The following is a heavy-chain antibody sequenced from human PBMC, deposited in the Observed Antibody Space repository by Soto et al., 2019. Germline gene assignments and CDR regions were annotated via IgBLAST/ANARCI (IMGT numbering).Heavy chain of an antibody. J-gene: IGHJ2*01. D-gene: IGHD3-10*01. Sequence: SETLSLTCTVSGASISSSPDYWGWVRQPPGKGLEWIGSIYYSGSTYYNPSLKSRVTTSVDTSKNQFSLKLTSVTAADTAVYYCARQWVSKGRLIWFVWYFDFWGRGTLVTVSS. V-gene: IGHV4-39*01. CDR1: GASISSSPDY. CDR3: ARQWVSKGRLIWFVWYFDF. CDR2: IYYSGST.